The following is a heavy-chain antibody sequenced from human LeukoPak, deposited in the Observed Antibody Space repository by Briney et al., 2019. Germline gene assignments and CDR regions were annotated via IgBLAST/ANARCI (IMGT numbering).Heavy chain of an antibody. D-gene: IGHD3-10*02. CDR2: ISSSGSTI. CDR3: AELGITMIGGV. V-gene: IGHV3-48*04. Sequence: GGPLRLSCAACGFTYSCYSMNWVRQAPGKGLEWVSYISSSGSTIYYADSVKGRFTISRDNAKNSLYLQMNSLRAEDTAVYYCAELGITMIGGVWGKGTTVTISS. J-gene: IGHJ6*04. CDR1: GFTYSCYS.